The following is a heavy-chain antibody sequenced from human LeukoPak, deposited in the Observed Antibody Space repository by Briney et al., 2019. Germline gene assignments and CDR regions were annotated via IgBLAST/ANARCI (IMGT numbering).Heavy chain of an antibody. V-gene: IGHV4-34*01. D-gene: IGHD3-22*01. CDR3: ARGYYDRSGYYYFDY. J-gene: IGHJ4*02. Sequence: SETLSLTCAVFGGSFSGYYWTWIRQPPGKALEWIGEISHTGNTNYNPSLKSRLTISVDTSKNHSSLNLTSMTAADTALYFCARGYYDRSGYYYFDYWGQGTLVTASS. CDR2: ISHTGNT. CDR1: GGSFSGYY.